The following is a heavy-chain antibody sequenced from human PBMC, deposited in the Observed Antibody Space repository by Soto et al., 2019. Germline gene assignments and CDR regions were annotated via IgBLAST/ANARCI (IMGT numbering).Heavy chain of an antibody. CDR1: GYSFTSYW. CDR3: ATTTVKSGMDV. Sequence: GESLKISCNVSGYSFTSYWIGWFLQMPGKGLEWMGIIYPCDSDTRYSPSFQGQVTISADKSISTAYLQWSSLKASDTAMYYCATTTVKSGMDVWGQGTTVTVSS. J-gene: IGHJ6*02. CDR2: IYPCDSDT. V-gene: IGHV5-51*01. D-gene: IGHD4-4*01.